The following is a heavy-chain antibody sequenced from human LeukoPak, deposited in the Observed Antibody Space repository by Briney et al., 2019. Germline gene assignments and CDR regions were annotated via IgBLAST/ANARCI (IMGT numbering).Heavy chain of an antibody. V-gene: IGHV4-59*01. CDR1: VDSISSCY. Sequence: PSETLSLTCTVSVDSISSCYWSWIRQPPGKGLEWIGYIYYSGSTNYNPSLKSRVTISIDTSKNQFSLKLSSVTAADTAVYYCASTTPMGISYWGQGALVTVSS. D-gene: IGHD7-27*01. J-gene: IGHJ4*02. CDR3: ASTTPMGISY. CDR2: IYYSGST.